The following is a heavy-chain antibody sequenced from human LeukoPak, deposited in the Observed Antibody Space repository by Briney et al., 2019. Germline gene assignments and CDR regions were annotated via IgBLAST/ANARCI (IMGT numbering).Heavy chain of an antibody. CDR1: GGSFSGYY. D-gene: IGHD3-22*01. V-gene: IGHV4-34*01. CDR3: ARRDYYDSSGYYYDRFDY. Sequence: SETLSLTCAVYGGSFSGYYWSWIRQPPGKGLEWIGEINHSGSTNYNPSLKSRVTISVDTSKNQFSLKLSSVTAADTAVYYCARRDYYDSSGYYYDRFDYWGQGTLVTVSS. J-gene: IGHJ4*02. CDR2: INHSGST.